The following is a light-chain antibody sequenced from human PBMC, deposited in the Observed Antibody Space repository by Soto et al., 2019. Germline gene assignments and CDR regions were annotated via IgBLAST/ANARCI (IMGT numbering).Light chain of an antibody. CDR1: QSVGSTN. J-gene: IGKJ1*01. V-gene: IGKV3-20*01. CDR3: QQYDNSRWT. Sequence: EMVLTQSPGTLSLSPGERATLSCGASQSVGSTNLAWYQQKPGQAPRLLIYGTSSRPIGIPDRFSGSGSGTDLTLTISRLQPEDFAVYYCQQYDNSRWTFGQGTRVEIK. CDR2: GTS.